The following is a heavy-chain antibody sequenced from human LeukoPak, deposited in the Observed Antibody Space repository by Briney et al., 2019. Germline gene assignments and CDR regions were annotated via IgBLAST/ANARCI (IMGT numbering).Heavy chain of an antibody. J-gene: IGHJ6*02. V-gene: IGHV1-8*01. CDR2: MNPNSGNT. D-gene: IGHD3-16*01. CDR1: GYTFTSYD. CDR3: ARTGGSYYYYYGMDV. Sequence: GASVKVSCKASGYTFTSYDINWVRQATGQGLGWMGWMNPNSGNTGYAQKFQGRVTMTRNTSISTAYMELSSLRSEDTAVYYCARTGGSYYYYYGMDVWGQGTTVTVSS.